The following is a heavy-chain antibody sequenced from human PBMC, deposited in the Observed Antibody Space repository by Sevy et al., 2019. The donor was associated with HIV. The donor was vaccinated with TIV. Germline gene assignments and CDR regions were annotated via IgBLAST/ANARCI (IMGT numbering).Heavy chain of an antibody. J-gene: IGHJ6*03. D-gene: IGHD2-21*01. CDR3: VRDGGDIVVVPGGILFYYYMDV. CDR1: GFTFSTYN. CDR2: ISDGSTYT. Sequence: GGSLRLSCAASGFTFSTYNMHWVRQAPGKGLEWVSSISDGSTYTYYADSMKGRFTISRDDAKSSLYLHMNSLRDEDTAVYYCVRDGGDIVVVPGGILFYYYMDVWGIGTTVTVSS. V-gene: IGHV3-21*01.